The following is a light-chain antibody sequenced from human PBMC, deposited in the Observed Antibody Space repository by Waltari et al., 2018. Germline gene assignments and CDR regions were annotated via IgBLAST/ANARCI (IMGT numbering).Light chain of an antibody. CDR2: GAS. Sequence: EVVLTQSPATLSVSLGERATLSCRASQGVSSDLAWYQQKPGQAPRLIIRGASIRATGIPARFSGSGSGTEFTLTISSLQSEDSAVYYCQQYNKWPPGTFGQGTKVEIK. CDR1: QGVSSD. CDR3: QQYNKWPPGT. V-gene: IGKV3-15*01. J-gene: IGKJ1*01.